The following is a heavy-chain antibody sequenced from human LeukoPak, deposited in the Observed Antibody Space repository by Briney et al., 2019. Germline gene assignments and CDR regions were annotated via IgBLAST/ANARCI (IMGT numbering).Heavy chain of an antibody. J-gene: IGHJ4*02. Sequence: GGSLRLSCAASGFTFSAYTVNWVRQAPGKGLQWVTSISSSGTYISYADSVKGRFTSSRDDAKNSLYLQMDSLRAEDTAVYYCARVCASGYPGEFDYWGQGTLVTVSS. D-gene: IGHD3-22*01. CDR2: ISSSGTYI. V-gene: IGHV3-21*01. CDR3: ARVCASGYPGEFDY. CDR1: GFTFSAYT.